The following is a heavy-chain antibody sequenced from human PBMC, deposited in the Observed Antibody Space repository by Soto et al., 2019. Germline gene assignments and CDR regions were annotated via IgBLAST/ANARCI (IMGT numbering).Heavy chain of an antibody. D-gene: IGHD7-27*01. CDR3: TGNGAGDGYYYYYGMDV. CDR1: GFTFSGSA. Sequence: GGSLRLSCAASGFTFSGSAMHWVRQASGKGLEWVGRIRSKANSYATAYAASVKGRFTISRDDSKNTAYLQMNSLKTEDTAVYYCTGNGAGDGYYYYYGMDVWGQGTTVTVSS. J-gene: IGHJ6*02. V-gene: IGHV3-73*01. CDR2: IRSKANSYAT.